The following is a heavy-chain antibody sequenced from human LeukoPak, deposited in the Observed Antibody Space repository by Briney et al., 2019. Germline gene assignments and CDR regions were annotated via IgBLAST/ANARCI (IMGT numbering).Heavy chain of an antibody. CDR1: GGSISNYY. CDR2: IYYGRST. V-gene: IGHV4-59*01. J-gene: IGHJ5*02. Sequence: PSETLSLTCSVSGGSISNYYWSWIRQPPGKGLEWIGSIYYGRSTNYNPSLKSRVVISVDTSTNQSSLRLSSVTAADTAVYYCARNYGSGSGRFDPWGQGTLVTVSS. CDR3: ARNYGSGSGRFDP. D-gene: IGHD3-10*01.